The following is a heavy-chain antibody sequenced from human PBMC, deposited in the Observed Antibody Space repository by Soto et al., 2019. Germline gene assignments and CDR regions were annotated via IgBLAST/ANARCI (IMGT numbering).Heavy chain of an antibody. CDR3: ARGVNQRYAVDY. Sequence: EVQLVESGGGLVQPGEYLRLSCAASGFTFSSYWMHWVRQAPGKGLVWVSRIYSDGSSTNYADSVKGRFTISRDNAKNTLYLQMNSLRAEDTAVYYCARGVNQRYAVDYWGQGTLVTVSS. CDR1: GFTFSSYW. D-gene: IGHD2-8*01. V-gene: IGHV3-74*01. CDR2: IYSDGSST. J-gene: IGHJ4*02.